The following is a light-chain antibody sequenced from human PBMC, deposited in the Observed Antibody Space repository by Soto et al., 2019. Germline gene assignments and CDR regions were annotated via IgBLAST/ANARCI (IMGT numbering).Light chain of an antibody. J-gene: IGKJ4*01. Sequence: EIVLTQSPGTLSLSPGERATLSCRASQSVSSSYLAWYQQKPGQAPRLLIYGASSRAAGIPDRFSGSGSGSDFTLTISRLETEAVAVYYWEQYGSSLLTFGGGTKVEIK. V-gene: IGKV3-20*01. CDR3: EQYGSSLLT. CDR2: GAS. CDR1: QSVSSSY.